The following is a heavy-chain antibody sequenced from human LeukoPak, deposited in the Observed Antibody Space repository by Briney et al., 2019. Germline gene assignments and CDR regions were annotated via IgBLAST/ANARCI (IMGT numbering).Heavy chain of an antibody. Sequence: ASVKVSCKASDYTFTNCGIYWVRQAPGQGLEWMAWISAYNGNTNYAQKLQGRVTVTTDTSTSTAYMELRSLRSDDTAIYYCARAEGVVVAAHIDAWGKGTTVTVSS. V-gene: IGHV1-18*01. J-gene: IGHJ6*03. CDR1: DYTFTNCG. CDR3: ARAEGVVVAAHIDA. CDR2: ISAYNGNT. D-gene: IGHD2-15*01.